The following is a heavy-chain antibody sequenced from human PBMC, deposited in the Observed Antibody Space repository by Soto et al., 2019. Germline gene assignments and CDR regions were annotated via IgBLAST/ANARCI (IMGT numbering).Heavy chain of an antibody. CDR3: AKDGDYYDFWSGYYASYFDY. V-gene: IGHV3-23*01. D-gene: IGHD3-3*01. CDR1: GFTFSSYA. Sequence: GGSLRLSCAASGFTFSSYAMSWVRQAPGKGLEWVSAISGSGGSTYYADSVKGRFTISRDNSKNTLYLQMNSLRAEDTAVYYCAKDGDYYDFWSGYYASYFDYWGQGTLVTVSS. CDR2: ISGSGGST. J-gene: IGHJ4*02.